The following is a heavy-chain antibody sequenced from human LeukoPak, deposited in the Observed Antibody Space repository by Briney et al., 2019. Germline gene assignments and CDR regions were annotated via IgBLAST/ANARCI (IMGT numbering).Heavy chain of an antibody. CDR1: GGSVSTGSYY. Sequence: SETLSLTCTVSGGSVSTGSYYWSWIRQPPGKGLEWIGYIYYSGSTNYNPSLKSRVTISVDTSKNQVSLKLSSVTAADTAVYYCARRGYKYGHFDYWGQGTLVTVSS. D-gene: IGHD5-18*01. J-gene: IGHJ4*02. CDR2: IYYSGST. CDR3: ARRGYKYGHFDY. V-gene: IGHV4-61*01.